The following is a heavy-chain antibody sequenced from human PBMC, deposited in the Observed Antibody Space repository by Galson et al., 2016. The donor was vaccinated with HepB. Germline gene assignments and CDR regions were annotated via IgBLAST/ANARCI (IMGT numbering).Heavy chain of an antibody. V-gene: IGHV1-18*04. CDR3: ARDRKLGRRIRGAYYYAMDV. CDR1: GYSFATYG. D-gene: IGHD3-10*01. CDR2: ISTSKGST. J-gene: IGHJ6*02. Sequence: SVKVSCKASGYSFATYGISWVRQAPGQGLEWMGWISTSKGSTNYAQKFQGRVTLTTDTSTSTGYMELRSLRSDDTAIYYCARDRKLGRRIRGAYYYAMDVWGQGTTVTVS.